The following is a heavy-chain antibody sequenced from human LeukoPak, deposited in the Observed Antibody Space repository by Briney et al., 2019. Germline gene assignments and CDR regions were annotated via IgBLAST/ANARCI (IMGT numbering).Heavy chain of an antibody. J-gene: IGHJ6*02. CDR2: IWYDGSNK. D-gene: IGHD2-8*02. CDR3: ARDLHYWVAMDV. CDR1: GFTFSSYG. V-gene: IGHV3-33*01. Sequence: GRSLRLSCAASGFTFSSYGMHWVRQAPGKGLEWVAVIWYDGSNKYYADSVRGRFDISRDTSKTTVYLQMNSLRAEDTALYYCARDLHYWVAMDVWGQGTTVTVS.